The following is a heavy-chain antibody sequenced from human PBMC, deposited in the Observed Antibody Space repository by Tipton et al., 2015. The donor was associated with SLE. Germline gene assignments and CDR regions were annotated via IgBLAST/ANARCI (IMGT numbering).Heavy chain of an antibody. V-gene: IGHV3-7*01. CDR3: ASPSYYGSGSYRPYWYFDL. J-gene: IGHJ2*01. CDR2: IKQDGSEK. Sequence: SLRLSCAASGFTFSSYWMSWVRQAPGKGLEWVANIKQDGSEKYYVDSVKGQFTISRDNAKNSLYLQMNSLRAEDTAVYYCASPSYYGSGSYRPYWYFDLWGRGTLFTVSS. D-gene: IGHD3-10*01. CDR1: GFTFSSYW.